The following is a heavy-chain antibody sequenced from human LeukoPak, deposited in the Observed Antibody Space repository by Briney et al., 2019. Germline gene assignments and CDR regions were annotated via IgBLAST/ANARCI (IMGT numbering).Heavy chain of an antibody. D-gene: IGHD2-21*02. Sequence: PGGSLRLSCAASGFTFSSYAMSWVRQAPGKGLEWVSAISGSGGSTYYADSVKGRFTISRDNSKNTLYLQMNSLRAEDTAVYYCAKDVYRQIVVLTAERNWGQGTLVTVSS. CDR3: AKDVYRQIVVLTAERN. V-gene: IGHV3-23*01. CDR1: GFTFSSYA. CDR2: ISGSGGST. J-gene: IGHJ4*02.